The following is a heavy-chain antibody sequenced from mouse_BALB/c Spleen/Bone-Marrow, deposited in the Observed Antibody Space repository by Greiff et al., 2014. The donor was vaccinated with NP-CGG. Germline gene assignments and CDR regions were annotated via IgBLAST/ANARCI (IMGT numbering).Heavy chain of an antibody. V-gene: IGHV1S81*02. J-gene: IGHJ3*01. CDR1: GYTFTTYW. CDR3: ARGDGKYAFAY. Sequence: SGAELVKPGASAKLSCKASGYTFTTYWMQWVKQRPGQGLEWIGEINPSNGRTNYNEKFKRKATLTVDKSSSTAYMQLSSLTSEDSAVYYCARGDGKYAFAYWGQGTLVTVSA. D-gene: IGHD2-1*01. CDR2: INPSNGRT.